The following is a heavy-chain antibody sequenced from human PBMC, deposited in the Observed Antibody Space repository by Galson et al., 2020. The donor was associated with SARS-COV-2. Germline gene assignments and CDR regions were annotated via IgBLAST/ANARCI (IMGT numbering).Heavy chain of an antibody. CDR1: GFTFSPAW. Sequence: GESLKISCAASGFTFSPAWMSWVRQAPGKGLEWIGLIKSKTSGGTADYAAPVKGRFTISRDDSKSTVHLQMNSLKTEDTAVYYCTADIAEAGNGEFDFWAQGTLVTVSS. D-gene: IGHD6-19*01. CDR2: IKSKTSGGTA. CDR3: TADIAEAGNGEFDF. J-gene: IGHJ4*02. V-gene: IGHV3-15*01.